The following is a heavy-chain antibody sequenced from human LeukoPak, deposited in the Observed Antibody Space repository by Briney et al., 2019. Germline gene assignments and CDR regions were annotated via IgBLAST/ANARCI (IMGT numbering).Heavy chain of an antibody. CDR2: ISYDGSNK. CDR1: GFTFSSYG. D-gene: IGHD3-22*01. Sequence: SGGSLRLSCAASGFTFSSYGMHWVRQAPGKGLEWVAVISYDGSNKYYADSVKGRFTISRDNSKNTLYLQMNSLRAEDTAVYYCARDPPSYYDSSGYKKDYFDYWGQGTLVTVSS. J-gene: IGHJ4*02. V-gene: IGHV3-30*03. CDR3: ARDPPSYYDSSGYKKDYFDY.